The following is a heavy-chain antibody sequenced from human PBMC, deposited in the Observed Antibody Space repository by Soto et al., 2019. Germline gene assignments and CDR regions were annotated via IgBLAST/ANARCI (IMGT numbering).Heavy chain of an antibody. CDR2: GYSDETT. D-gene: IGHD3-3*01. Sequence: QLHLQESGPGLVKPSETLSLNCIVSGASIKNSSFYWGWIRQSPEKGLEWLGSGYSDETTYYNPSLSGRVTVSLNTSKNQFSLRLKSVTDADTDTYFCARPHSHHASGFSRDALDIWGQGTVVTVSS. CDR3: ARPHSHHASGFSRDALDI. CDR1: GASIKNSSFY. J-gene: IGHJ3*02. V-gene: IGHV4-39*01.